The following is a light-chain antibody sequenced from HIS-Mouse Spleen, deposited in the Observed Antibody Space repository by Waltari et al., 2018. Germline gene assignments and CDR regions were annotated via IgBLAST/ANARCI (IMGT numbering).Light chain of an antibody. CDR1: NISVGSYNL. Sequence: QSALTQPASVSGSPGQSITISCTGTNISVGSYNLVSRYQQHPGKAPKLMIYEGSKRSSGVSNRFSGSKSGNTASLTISGLQAEDEADYYCCSYAGSSTWVFGGGTKLTVL. J-gene: IGLJ3*02. V-gene: IGLV2-23*01. CDR2: EGS. CDR3: CSYAGSSTWV.